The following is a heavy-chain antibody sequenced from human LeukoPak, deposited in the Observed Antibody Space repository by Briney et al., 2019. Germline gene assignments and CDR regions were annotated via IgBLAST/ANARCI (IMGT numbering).Heavy chain of an antibody. D-gene: IGHD5-18*01. CDR3: ARVHRGYSYGRLDY. Sequence: GGSLRLSCAASGFAFSDYSMNWVRQAPGKGLEWVSYISSSDNTIHYADSVKGRFTISRDNAKNSLYLEMNSLRDEDTAVYYCARVHRGYSYGRLDYWGQGTLVTVST. V-gene: IGHV3-48*02. CDR2: ISSSDNTI. J-gene: IGHJ4*02. CDR1: GFAFSDYS.